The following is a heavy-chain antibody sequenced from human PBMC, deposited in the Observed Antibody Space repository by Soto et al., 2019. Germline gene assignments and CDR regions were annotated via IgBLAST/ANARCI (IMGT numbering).Heavy chain of an antibody. V-gene: IGHV5-51*01. CDR3: ARGWVPGNSYYYYGMDV. J-gene: IGHJ6*02. CDR2: IYPGDTDT. Sequence: EVQLVQSGAEVKKPGESLKISCKDSVYSLTGYWIGWVRQMPGKGLEWMGIIYPGDTDTRYSPSFQGQVTISADKSISTAYLQWSSLKASDTAMYYCARGWVPGNSYYYYGMDVWGQGTTVTASS. CDR1: VYSLTGYW. D-gene: IGHD3-16*01.